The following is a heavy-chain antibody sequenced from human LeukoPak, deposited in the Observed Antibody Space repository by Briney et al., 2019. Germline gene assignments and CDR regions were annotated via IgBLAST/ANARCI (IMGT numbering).Heavy chain of an antibody. CDR2: IYSGGTT. J-gene: IGHJ4*02. CDR1: GCTVSSNY. Sequence: GGSLRLSCAASGCTVSSNYMSWVRQAPGKGLEWVSVIYSGGTTYYADSVKGRFSISRDNSKNTLYLQVDSLRAEDTAVYYCARCNYGSDYFDYWGQGTLVTVSS. V-gene: IGHV3-53*01. CDR3: ARCNYGSDYFDY. D-gene: IGHD4-17*01.